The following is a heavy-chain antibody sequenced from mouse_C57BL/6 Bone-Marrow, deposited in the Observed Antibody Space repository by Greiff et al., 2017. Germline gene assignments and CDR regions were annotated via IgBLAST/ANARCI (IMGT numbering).Heavy chain of an antibody. CDR1: GFSFNTYA. CDR2: IRSKSNNYAT. Sequence: EVKLVESGGGLVQPKGSLKLSCAASGFSFNTYAMNWVRQAPGKGLEWVARIRSKSNNYATYYADSVKDRFTISRDDSESMLYLQMNNLKTEDTAMYYCVRHEGVHWYFDVWGTGTTVTVSS. V-gene: IGHV10-1*01. CDR3: VRHEGVHWYFDV. J-gene: IGHJ1*03.